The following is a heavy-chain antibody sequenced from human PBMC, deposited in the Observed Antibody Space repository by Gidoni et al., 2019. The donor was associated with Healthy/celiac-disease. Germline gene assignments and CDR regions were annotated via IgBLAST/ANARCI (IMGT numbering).Heavy chain of an antibody. D-gene: IGHD2-2*01. CDR3: ARTPIGYCSSTSCDAFDY. CDR2: IYYSGST. Sequence: QVQLQEPGPGLVNPSQNLSLTCTVSGGSISSGGSYWCWIRQHPGKGLEWIGYIYYSGSTYYNPSLKCRGTISVDTSKNQFSLKLSSVTAADTAVYYCARTPIGYCSSTSCDAFDYWGQGTLVTVSS. J-gene: IGHJ4*02. CDR1: GGSISSGGSY. V-gene: IGHV4-31*03.